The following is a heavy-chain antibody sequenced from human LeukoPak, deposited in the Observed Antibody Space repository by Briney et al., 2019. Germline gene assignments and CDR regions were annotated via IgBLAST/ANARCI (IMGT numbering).Heavy chain of an antibody. CDR2: ISGDSAT. V-gene: IGHV3-48*02. Sequence: GGSLILSCAASGFTISYYSMNWVRQAPGKGLKWVSYISGDSATYHADSVKGRFTISRDNAKNSMYLQTNSLRDEDTAVYYCARGYTYGHDYWGQGTLVTVSS. CDR3: ARGYTYGHDY. J-gene: IGHJ4*02. D-gene: IGHD3-10*01. CDR1: GFTISYYS.